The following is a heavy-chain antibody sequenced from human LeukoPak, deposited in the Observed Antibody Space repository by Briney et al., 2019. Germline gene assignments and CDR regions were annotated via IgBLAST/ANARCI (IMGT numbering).Heavy chain of an antibody. CDR1: GGSFSGYY. J-gene: IGHJ5*02. CDR3: ARAAGGIQLWNTWFDP. D-gene: IGHD5-18*01. V-gene: IGHV4-34*01. Sequence: SETLSLTCAVYGGSFSGYYWSRIRQPPGKGLEWIGEINHSGSTNYNPSLKSRVTISVDTSKNQFSLKLSSVTAADTAVYYCARAAGGIQLWNTWFDPWGQGTLVTVSS. CDR2: INHSGST.